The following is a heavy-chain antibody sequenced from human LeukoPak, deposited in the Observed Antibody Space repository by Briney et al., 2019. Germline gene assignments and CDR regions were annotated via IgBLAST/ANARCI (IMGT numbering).Heavy chain of an antibody. CDR1: GGSISSYY. CDR3: ARAKAAAGVAWRGYFDY. J-gene: IGHJ4*02. Sequence: PSETLSLTCTVSGGSISSYYWSWIRQPPGKGLEWIGYLYYSGSTNYNPSLKSRVTISVDTSKNQFSLKLSSVTAADTAVYYCARAKAAAGVAWRGYFDYWGQGTLVTVSS. D-gene: IGHD6-13*01. V-gene: IGHV4-59*01. CDR2: LYYSGST.